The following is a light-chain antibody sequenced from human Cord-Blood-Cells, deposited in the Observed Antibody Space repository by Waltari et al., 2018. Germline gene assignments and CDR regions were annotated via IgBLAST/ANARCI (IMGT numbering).Light chain of an antibody. J-gene: IGLJ3*02. CDR3: SSYTSSSTWV. CDR2: DVS. V-gene: IGLV2-14*03. CDR1: SSDVGGYTY. Sequence: QSALTQPASVYASPGQSITISCTGTSSDVGGYTYVSWYQQHPGKAPKLMIYDVSKRPSGVSNRFSGTKSGNTASLTISGLQAEDEADYYCSSYTSSSTWVFGGGTKLTVL.